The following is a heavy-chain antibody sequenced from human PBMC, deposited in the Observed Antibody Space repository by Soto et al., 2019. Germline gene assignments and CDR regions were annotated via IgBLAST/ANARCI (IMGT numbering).Heavy chain of an antibody. CDR3: ATTQDGYPPI. CDR2: ISSSSSYI. V-gene: IGHV3-21*01. D-gene: IGHD5-12*01. Sequence: GGSLRLSCAASGFTFSSYSMNWVRQAPGKGLEWVSSISSSSSYIYYADSVKGRFTISRDNAKNSPYLQMNSLRAEDTAVYYCATTQDGYPPIWGQGTVVTVSS. J-gene: IGHJ3*02. CDR1: GFTFSSYS.